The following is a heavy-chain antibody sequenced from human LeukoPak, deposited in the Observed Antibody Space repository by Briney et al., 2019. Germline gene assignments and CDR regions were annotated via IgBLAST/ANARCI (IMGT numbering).Heavy chain of an antibody. V-gene: IGHV4-59*03. D-gene: IGHD3-22*01. CDR3: ARNGPHYYDKSGYLDS. J-gene: IGHJ4*02. CDR1: GGSFSGYY. CDR2: IDYSRDT. Sequence: PSETLSLTCAVYGGSFSGYYWSWIRQPPGKGLEWIGNIDYSRDTNYNPSLRSRVTILVDKSRNQFSLKLNSVTAADTAVYYCARNGPHYYDKSGYLDSWGQGTLVTVSS.